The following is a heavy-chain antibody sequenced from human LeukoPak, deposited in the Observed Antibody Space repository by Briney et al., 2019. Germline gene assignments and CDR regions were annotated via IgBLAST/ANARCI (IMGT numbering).Heavy chain of an antibody. CDR2: IYSGGAT. Sequence: GGSLRLSCAVSGFSVRSNYMSWVRQPPGKRLEWVSVIYSGGATKHADSVKGRFIISRDNSKNTLYLQMNNLRAEDTAVYYCARGKKCSGGSCYGDAFDIWGQGTMVTVSS. CDR1: GFSVRSNY. CDR3: ARGKKCSGGSCYGDAFDI. V-gene: IGHV3-66*01. D-gene: IGHD2-15*01. J-gene: IGHJ3*02.